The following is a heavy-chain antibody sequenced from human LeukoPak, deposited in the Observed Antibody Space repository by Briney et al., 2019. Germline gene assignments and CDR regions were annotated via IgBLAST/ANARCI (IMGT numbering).Heavy chain of an antibody. Sequence: ASVKVSCKTSGYTFTGYYMHWVRQAPGQGLEWMGWISAYNGNTNYAQKLQGRVTMTTDTSTSTAYMELRSLRSDDTAVYYCARGRRFYDYVWGSYRSLPDYWGQGTLVTVSS. CDR1: GYTFTGYY. CDR3: ARGRRFYDYVWGSYRSLPDY. V-gene: IGHV1-18*04. D-gene: IGHD3-16*02. CDR2: ISAYNGNT. J-gene: IGHJ4*02.